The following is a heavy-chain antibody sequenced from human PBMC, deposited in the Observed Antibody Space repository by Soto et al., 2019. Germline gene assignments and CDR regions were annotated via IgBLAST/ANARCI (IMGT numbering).Heavy chain of an antibody. V-gene: IGHV2-70*11. D-gene: IGHD3-22*01. CDR2: IDWDDDK. Sequence: SGPTLVNPTQTLTLTCTFSGFSLNTSGLCVSWIRQPPGKALEWLARIDWDDDKYYSTSLKTRLTISKDTSKNQMVLTMTNMDPVDTATYYCARSNYYYDSSGYYALHSDYWGQGTLVTVSA. J-gene: IGHJ4*02. CDR3: ARSNYYYDSSGYYALHSDY. CDR1: GFSLNTSGLC.